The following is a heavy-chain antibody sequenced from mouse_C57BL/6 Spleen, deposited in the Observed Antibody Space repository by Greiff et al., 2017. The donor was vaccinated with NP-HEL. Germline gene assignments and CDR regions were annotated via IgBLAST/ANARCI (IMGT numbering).Heavy chain of an antibody. CDR2: ISSGGSYT. V-gene: IGHV5-6*01. Sequence: EVQLVESGGDLVKPGGSLKLSCAASGFTFSSYGMSWVRQTPDKRLEWVATISSGGSYTYYPDSVKGRFTITRDNAKNTLYLQMSSLKSEDTAMYDCARREGLSDYVYGAEWDYWGQGTSVTVSS. J-gene: IGHJ4*01. D-gene: IGHD1-1*02. CDR3: ARREGLSDYVYGAEWDY. CDR1: GFTFSSYG.